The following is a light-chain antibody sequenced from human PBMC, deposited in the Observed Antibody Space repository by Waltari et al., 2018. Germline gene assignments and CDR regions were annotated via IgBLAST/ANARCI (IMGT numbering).Light chain of an antibody. CDR1: SSNTGAGYD. CDR2: RNT. CDR3: QSYDSRLTAWV. J-gene: IGLJ3*02. Sequence: QSLLTQPPSLSGAPGQRVTISCTGDSSNTGAGYDVNWYQQFPGTAPRLLMSRNTDRPAGVPERFSGSKSGTSASLVITGLQAEDEATYYCQSYDSRLTAWVFGGGTKVTVL. V-gene: IGLV1-40*01.